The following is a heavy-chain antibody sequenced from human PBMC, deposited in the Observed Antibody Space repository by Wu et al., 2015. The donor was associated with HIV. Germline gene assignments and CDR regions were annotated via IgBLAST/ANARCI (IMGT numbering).Heavy chain of an antibody. CDR2: IIPVFGTT. CDR1: GGTFSSDA. Sequence: QVHLVQSGAEVKEPGSSVKVSCKASGGTFSSDAVSWVRQAPGRGLEWMGKIIPVFGTTKYAQSFQGRVTITADESTSTVFMELSSLRSDDTAVYYCARPYSGYAHDVFDVWGQGTMVSVSS. J-gene: IGHJ3*01. V-gene: IGHV1-69*13. D-gene: IGHD5-12*01. CDR3: ARPYSGYAHDVFDV.